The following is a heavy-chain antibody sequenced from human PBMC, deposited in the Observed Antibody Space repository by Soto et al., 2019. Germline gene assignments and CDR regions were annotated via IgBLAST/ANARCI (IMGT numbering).Heavy chain of an antibody. Sequence: ASVKVSCKASGYTFTSYGISWVRQAPGQGLEWMGWISAYNGNTNYAQKLQGRVTMTTDTSTSTAYMELRSLRSDDTAVYYCARDVTYYYDSSGFAYYWGPGTLVTVSS. CDR2: ISAYNGNT. CDR3: ARDVTYYYDSSGFAYY. D-gene: IGHD3-22*01. CDR1: GYTFTSYG. J-gene: IGHJ4*02. V-gene: IGHV1-18*01.